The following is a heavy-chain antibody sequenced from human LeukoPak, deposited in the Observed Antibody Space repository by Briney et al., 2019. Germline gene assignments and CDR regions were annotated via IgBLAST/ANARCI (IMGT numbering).Heavy chain of an antibody. Sequence: GGSLRLSCAASGFTFTNYAMTWVRQAPGKGLEWVSAISGSGGNTYYADSVKGRFTISRDNAKNSLYLQMNSLRAEDTAVYYCARDSPPDYWGQGTLVTVSS. CDR2: ISGSGGNT. CDR3: ARDSPPDY. J-gene: IGHJ4*02. V-gene: IGHV3-23*01. CDR1: GFTFTNYA.